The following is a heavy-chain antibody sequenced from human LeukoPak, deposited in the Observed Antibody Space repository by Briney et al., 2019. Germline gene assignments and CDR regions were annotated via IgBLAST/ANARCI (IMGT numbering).Heavy chain of an antibody. CDR2: IRSKAHGGTT. D-gene: IGHD2-21*02. V-gene: IGHV3-49*04. CDR3: TRAYCGGDCYFQH. CDR1: GFTFGDYA. Sequence: GGSLRLSCTASGFTFGDYAMSWVRQAPGKGLEWVVFIRSKAHGGTTEYAASVKGRFTISRDDSKSIAYLQMNSLNTEDTAVYYCTRAYCGGDCYFQHWGQGTLVTVSS. J-gene: IGHJ1*01.